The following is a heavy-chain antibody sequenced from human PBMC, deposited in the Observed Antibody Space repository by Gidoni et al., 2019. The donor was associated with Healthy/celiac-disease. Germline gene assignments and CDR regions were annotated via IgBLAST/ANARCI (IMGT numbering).Heavy chain of an antibody. CDR3: ASFRSGGSGYGLGGGHNWFDP. V-gene: IGHV4-4*02. Sequence: QVQLQESGPGLVTPSGTLSLTCAVSGGSISSSTWWSWVRQPPGKGLEWIGEIYHSGGTNYNPSLKRRGTISVDKSKNQFSRKLSSGTAADTAVYYCASFRSGGSGYGLGGGHNWFDPWGQGTLVTVSS. CDR2: IYHSGGT. CDR1: GGSISSSTW. J-gene: IGHJ5*02. D-gene: IGHD3-3*01.